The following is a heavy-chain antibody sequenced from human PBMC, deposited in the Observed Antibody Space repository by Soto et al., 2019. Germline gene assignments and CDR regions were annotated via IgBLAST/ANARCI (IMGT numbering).Heavy chain of an antibody. CDR1: GYSFTSYW. J-gene: IGHJ4*02. CDR3: ARHVPTSYYASSVTCYTGPHY. D-gene: IGHD3-22*01. V-gene: IGHV5-10-1*01. Sequence: PGESLKISCKGSGYSFTSYWISWVRQMPGKGLEWMGRIDPSDSYTNYSPSFQGHVTISADKSISTAYLQWSSLKASDTSMYYCARHVPTSYYASSVTCYTGPHYWGQGTLVTVSA. CDR2: IDPSDSYT.